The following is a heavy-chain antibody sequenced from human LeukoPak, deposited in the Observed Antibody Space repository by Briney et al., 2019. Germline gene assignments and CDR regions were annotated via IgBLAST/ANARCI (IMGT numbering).Heavy chain of an antibody. D-gene: IGHD6-19*01. CDR1: GFTFSSYA. J-gene: IGHJ1*01. Sequence: GGSLRLSCAAPGFTFSSYAMSWVRQAPGKGLEWVSAISGSGGSTYYADPVKGRFTISRDNSKNTLYLQMNSLRAEDTAVYYCAKDSIGSSGWSGLWLDSEYFQHWGQGTLVTVSS. CDR3: AKDSIGSSGWSGLWLDSEYFQH. CDR2: ISGSGGST. V-gene: IGHV3-23*01.